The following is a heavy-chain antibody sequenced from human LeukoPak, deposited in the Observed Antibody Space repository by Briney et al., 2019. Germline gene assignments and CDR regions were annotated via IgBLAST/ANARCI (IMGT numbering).Heavy chain of an antibody. CDR1: GFTISDYY. J-gene: IGHJ4*02. CDR2: ISSRDNLI. D-gene: IGHD1-7*01. V-gene: IGHV3-11*01. CDR3: ARDLAGTDDY. Sequence: GGSLRLSCAASGFTISDYYMNWIRQAPGKGLKWVSYISSRDNLIYYADSVKGRFTISVDNAKNSLYLHLNSLRTEDTAVYYCARDLAGTDDYWGQGTLVTVSS.